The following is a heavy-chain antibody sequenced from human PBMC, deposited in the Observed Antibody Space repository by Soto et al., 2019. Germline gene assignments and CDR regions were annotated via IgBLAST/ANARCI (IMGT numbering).Heavy chain of an antibody. J-gene: IGHJ6*02. Sequence: EVQLVESGGGLVKPGGSLRLSCAASGFTFSSYSMNWVHQAPGKGLEWVSSISSSSSYIYYADSVKGRFTISRDNAKNSLYLQMNSLRAEDTAVYYCARDRGSGYDYYYGMDVWGQGTTVTVSS. CDR2: ISSSSSYI. V-gene: IGHV3-21*01. D-gene: IGHD3-3*01. CDR1: GFTFSSYS. CDR3: ARDRGSGYDYYYGMDV.